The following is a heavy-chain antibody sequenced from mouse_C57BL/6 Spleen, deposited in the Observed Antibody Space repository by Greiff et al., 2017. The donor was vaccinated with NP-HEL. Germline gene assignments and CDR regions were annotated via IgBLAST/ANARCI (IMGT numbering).Heavy chain of an antibody. D-gene: IGHD4-1*01. CDR3: ARQTGTGYYAMDY. J-gene: IGHJ4*01. Sequence: EVKLVESGGDLVKPGGSLKLSCAASGFTFSSYGMSWVRQTPDKRLEWVATISSGGSYTYYLDSVKGRFTISRDNAKNTLYLQMSSLKSEDTAMYYCARQTGTGYYAMDYWGQGTSVTVSS. CDR2: ISSGGSYT. CDR1: GFTFSSYG. V-gene: IGHV5-6*02.